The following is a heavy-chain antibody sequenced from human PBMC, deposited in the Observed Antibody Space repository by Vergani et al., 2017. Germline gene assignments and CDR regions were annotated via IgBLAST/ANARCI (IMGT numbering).Heavy chain of an antibody. Sequence: EVQLVESGGGLVKPGGSLRLSCAASGFTFSSYSMNWVRQAPGKGLEWVSSISSSSSYIYYADSVKGRFTITREKAKNSLYLKMNSMRAEDTAVYYCARRATITMVLSIDYWGQGTLVTVSS. D-gene: IGHD3-10*01. CDR3: ARRATITMVLSIDY. V-gene: IGHV3-21*01. CDR1: GFTFSSYS. J-gene: IGHJ4*02. CDR2: ISSSSSYI.